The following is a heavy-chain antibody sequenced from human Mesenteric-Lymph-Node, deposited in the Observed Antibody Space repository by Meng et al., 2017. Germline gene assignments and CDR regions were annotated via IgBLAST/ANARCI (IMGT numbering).Heavy chain of an antibody. CDR2: ISYDGSHK. Sequence: GQSLSLSCVVSGFIFSSYAMRCVRQAADTGLEWVAVISYDGSHKYYADSVKGRVTISRDKSKNPRYLKMNGLRAADAAMYYCARDGVGLYRNVSIVVVMNLYNYYGMDVWGQGTTVTVSS. CDR3: ARDGVGLYRNVSIVVVMNLYNYYGMDV. V-gene: IGHV3-30*01. CDR1: GFIFSSYA. J-gene: IGHJ6*02. D-gene: IGHD3-22*01.